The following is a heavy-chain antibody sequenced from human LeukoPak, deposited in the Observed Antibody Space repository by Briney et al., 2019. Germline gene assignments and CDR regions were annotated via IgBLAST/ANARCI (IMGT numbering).Heavy chain of an antibody. CDR1: GFTISSNS. CDR2: LYNGGGA. Sequence: PGGSLRLSCAASGFTISSNSMTLVRRAPGKGLGWASILYNGGGANYADSVKCRFNISRDNSRNTFFLQMDSLRDEDTAVYYCARRDTTGWFHHFDYWGQGTLVTVSS. V-gene: IGHV3-53*01. D-gene: IGHD6-19*01. CDR3: ARRDTTGWFHHFDY. J-gene: IGHJ4*02.